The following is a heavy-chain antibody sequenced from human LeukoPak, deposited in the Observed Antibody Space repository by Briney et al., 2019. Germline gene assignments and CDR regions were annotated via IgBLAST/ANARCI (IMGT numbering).Heavy chain of an antibody. J-gene: IGHJ4*02. CDR3: AKVWGFNYYDSSGYSAGDY. CDR2: ISYDGSNK. V-gene: IGHV3-30*18. Sequence: GGSLRLSCAASGFTFSSYGMHWVRQAPGKGLEWVAVISYDGSNKYYADSVKGRFTISRDNSKNTLYLQMNSLRAEDTAVYYCAKVWGFNYYDSSGYSAGDYWGQGTLVTVSS. CDR1: GFTFSSYG. D-gene: IGHD3-22*01.